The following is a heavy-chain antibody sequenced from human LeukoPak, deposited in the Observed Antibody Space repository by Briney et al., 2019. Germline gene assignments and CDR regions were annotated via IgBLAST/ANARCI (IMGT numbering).Heavy chain of an antibody. Sequence: ASVKVSCKASGYTFTGYYMHWVRQAPGQGLEWMGWINYNSGGTNYAQKFQGRVTMTRDTSISTAYMELSRLRSDDTAVYYCAKSPHILTGENFDYWGQGTLVTVSS. CDR2: INYNSGGT. V-gene: IGHV1-2*02. D-gene: IGHD3-9*01. CDR1: GYTFTGYY. CDR3: AKSPHILTGENFDY. J-gene: IGHJ4*02.